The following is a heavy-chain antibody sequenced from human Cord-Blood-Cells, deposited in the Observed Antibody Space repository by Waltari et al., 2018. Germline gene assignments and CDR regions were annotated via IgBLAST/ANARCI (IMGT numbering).Heavy chain of an antibody. V-gene: IGHV4-59*01. CDR2: IYYSGST. Sequence: QVQLQESGPGLVKPSETLSLTCTLAGGSISSYDWSLPRQPPGKGLEWIGYIYYSGSTNYNPSLKSRVTISVDTSKNQFSMKLSSVTAADTAVYYCARIPYCSGGSCYRDAFDIWGQGTMVTVSS. D-gene: IGHD2-15*01. CDR3: ARIPYCSGGSCYRDAFDI. J-gene: IGHJ3*02. CDR1: GGSISSYD.